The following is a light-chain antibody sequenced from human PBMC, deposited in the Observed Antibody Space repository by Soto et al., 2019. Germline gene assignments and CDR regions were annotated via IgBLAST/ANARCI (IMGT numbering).Light chain of an antibody. J-gene: IGLJ3*02. CDR1: SSNIGAGYD. CDR2: GNS. V-gene: IGLV1-40*01. CDR3: QSYVSSLSVWV. Sequence: QSVLTQPTSVSGSPGQRVTISCTGGSSNIGAGYDVHWYQQLPGTASKLLIYGNSNRPSGVPDRFSGSKAGTSASLTITGLQAVDEAYYYCQSYVSSLSVWVFGGGTKLA.